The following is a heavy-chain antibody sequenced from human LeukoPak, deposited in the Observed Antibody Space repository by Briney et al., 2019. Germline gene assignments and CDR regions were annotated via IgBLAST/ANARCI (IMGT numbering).Heavy chain of an antibody. D-gene: IGHD1-26*01. CDR3: ARGVGAVYWYFDL. Sequence: PSETLSLTCTVSGASFRSGDYYWGWIRQPPGKGLEWIGYIYYSGSTNYNPSLKSRVTISVDTSKNQFSLKLTSVTAADTAVYYCARGVGAVYWYFDLWGRGTLVTVSS. CDR2: IYYSGST. J-gene: IGHJ2*01. CDR1: GASFRSGDYY. V-gene: IGHV4-61*08.